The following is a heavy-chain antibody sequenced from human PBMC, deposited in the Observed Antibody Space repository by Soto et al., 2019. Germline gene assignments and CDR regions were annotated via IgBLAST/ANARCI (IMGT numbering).Heavy chain of an antibody. CDR2: IFIGGTT. J-gene: IGHJ5*02. Sequence: PGGSLRLSCAASGFTVSSSQMTWVRQAPGKALEWVSVIFIGGTTQYAVSVKGRFTISRDNAKNLLFLQMNSLRVEDTAVYYCASPPTNLDYGDDNWFDPWGQGSLVTVSS. CDR1: GFTVSSSQ. V-gene: IGHV3-53*01. CDR3: ASPPTNLDYGDDNWFDP. D-gene: IGHD4-17*01.